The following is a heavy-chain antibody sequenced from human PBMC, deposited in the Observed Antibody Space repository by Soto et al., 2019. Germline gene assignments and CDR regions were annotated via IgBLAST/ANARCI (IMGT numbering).Heavy chain of an antibody. CDR3: GRGEVVALVY. J-gene: IGHJ4*02. D-gene: IGHD2-15*01. Sequence: QLQLQESGSGLVKPSQTLSLTCAVSGGSISSGGYSWSWIRQPPGKGLEWIGYIYHSGSTYYDPSLESRVTMLVDRSKNQFSLKLSSVPAADTAVYYCGRGEVVALVYWGQGTLVTVSS. CDR1: GGSISSGGYS. V-gene: IGHV4-30-2*01. CDR2: IYHSGST.